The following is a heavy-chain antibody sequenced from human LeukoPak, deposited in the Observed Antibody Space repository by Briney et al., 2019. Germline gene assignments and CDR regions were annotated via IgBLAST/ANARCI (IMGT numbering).Heavy chain of an antibody. J-gene: IGHJ4*02. CDR3: ASAPVGALDH. V-gene: IGHV3-48*04. D-gene: IGHD1-26*01. CDR1: GFSFSSYS. CDR2: ISSSGSII. Sequence: GGSLRLSCAASGFSFSSYSMNWVRQAPGKGPEWVSHISSSGSIIYYADSVKGRFTISRDNAKNSLYLQMNSLRAEDTAVYYCASAPVGALDHWGQGTLVTVSS.